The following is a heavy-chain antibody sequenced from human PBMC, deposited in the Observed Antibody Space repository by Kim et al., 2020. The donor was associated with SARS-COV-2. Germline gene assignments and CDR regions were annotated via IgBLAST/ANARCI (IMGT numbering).Heavy chain of an antibody. CDR2: MKQDGSVK. CDR3: ARDWGYFDL. J-gene: IGHJ2*01. V-gene: IGHV3-7*01. CDR1: GFMFSTYW. Sequence: GGSLRLSCAASGFMFSTYWMSWVRQAPGKGLEWVANMKQDGSVKYYVDSVKGRFTISRDNAKNSLYLQMNSLRAEDTAVYYCARDWGYFDLWGRGTLVTVSS. D-gene: IGHD7-27*01.